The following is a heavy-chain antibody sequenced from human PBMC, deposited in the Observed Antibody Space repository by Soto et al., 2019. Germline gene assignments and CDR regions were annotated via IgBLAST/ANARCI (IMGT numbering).Heavy chain of an antibody. CDR2: IYYSGST. Sequence: PSETLSLTCTGSGGSISSYYWSWIRQPPGKGLEWIGYIYYSGSTNYNPSLKSRVTISVDTSKNQFSLKLSSVTAADTAVYYCARGRSSSWYNPPSDYWGQGTRVTVSS. D-gene: IGHD6-13*01. CDR1: GGSISSYY. J-gene: IGHJ4*02. CDR3: ARGRSSSWYNPPSDY. V-gene: IGHV4-59*01.